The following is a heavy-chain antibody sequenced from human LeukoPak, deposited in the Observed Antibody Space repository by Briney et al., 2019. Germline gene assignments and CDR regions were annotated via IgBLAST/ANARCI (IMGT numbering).Heavy chain of an antibody. CDR3: AKAGPGTGAFDY. V-gene: IGHV3-23*01. CDR2: ISGSGDTI. CDR1: GFTFNNFA. Sequence: TGGSLRLSCAASGFTFNNFAMSWVRQAPGKGLEWVSAISGSGDTIFYADSVKGRFTVSRDKSKNRLYLQMNSLRAEDTAVYFCAKAGPGTGAFDYWGQGTLVTVSS. D-gene: IGHD1-1*01. J-gene: IGHJ4*02.